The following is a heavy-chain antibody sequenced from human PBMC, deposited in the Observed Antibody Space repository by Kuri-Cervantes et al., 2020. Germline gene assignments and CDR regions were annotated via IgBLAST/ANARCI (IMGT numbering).Heavy chain of an antibody. CDR1: GGSFSGYY. CDR3: ARERGDHAYYHYYYYMDV. J-gene: IGHJ6*03. CDR2: INYSGST. Sequence: SETLSLTCAVYGGSFSGYYWSWIRQPPGKGLEWIGYINYSGSTNYNPSLKSRVTISVDTSKNQFSLKLSSVTAADTAVYYCARERGDHAYYHYYYYMDVWGKGTTVTVSS. D-gene: IGHD2-21*02. V-gene: IGHV4-59*12.